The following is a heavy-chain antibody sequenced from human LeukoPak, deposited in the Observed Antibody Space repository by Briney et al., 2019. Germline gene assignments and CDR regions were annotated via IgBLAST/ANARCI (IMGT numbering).Heavy chain of an antibody. J-gene: IGHJ4*02. CDR3: VRDFRSADY. CDR1: GFTFSTYC. Sequence: GGSLRLSCAASGFTFSTYCMHWVRQAPGKGPMWVSRICPDGTVTNYADSVKARFIISRDNARNTVYLRMNSLRVEDTAVYYCVRDFRSADYWGQGTLVTVSS. CDR2: ICPDGTVT. V-gene: IGHV3-74*01.